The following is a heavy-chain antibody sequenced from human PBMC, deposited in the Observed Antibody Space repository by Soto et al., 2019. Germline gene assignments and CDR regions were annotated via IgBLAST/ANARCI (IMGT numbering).Heavy chain of an antibody. J-gene: IGHJ6*02. CDR2: ISAYNGNT. Sequence: ASVKVSCKASGYTFTSYGISWVRQAPGQGLEWMGWISAYNGNTNYAQKLQGRVTMTTDTSTSTAYMELRSLRSDDTAVYYCARDCISTSCYGPYYYGMDVWGQGTTVTVS. CDR3: ARDCISTSCYGPYYYGMDV. CDR1: GYTFTSYG. V-gene: IGHV1-18*01. D-gene: IGHD2-2*01.